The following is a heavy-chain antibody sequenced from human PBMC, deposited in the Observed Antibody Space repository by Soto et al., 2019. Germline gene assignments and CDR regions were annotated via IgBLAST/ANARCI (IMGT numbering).Heavy chain of an antibody. J-gene: IGHJ4*02. CDR3: ATSTGGVAGF. D-gene: IGHD1-26*01. CDR2: VYWDNSM. CDR1: GFSLSTRDVG. Sequence: QITLNESGPTLVKPTQTLTLTCTFSGFSLSTRDVGVGWIRQPPREALEWLGVVYWDNSMTYTPSLESRLTITNENSKIHVVLRTTKINPLDTAKYYCATSTGGVAGFRGQGNVVTVS. V-gene: IGHV2-5*02.